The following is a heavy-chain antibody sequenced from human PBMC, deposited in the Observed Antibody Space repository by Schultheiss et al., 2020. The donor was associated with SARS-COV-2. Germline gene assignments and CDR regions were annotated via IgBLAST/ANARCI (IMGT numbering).Heavy chain of an antibody. Sequence: GESLKISCAASGFTFSSYGMHWVRQAPGKGLEWVSVIYSGGSTYYADSVKGRFTISRDNAKNTLYLQMNSLRADDTAVYYCASPVPSDYWGQGTLVTVSS. CDR3: ASPVPSDY. CDR1: GFTFSSYG. J-gene: IGHJ4*02. CDR2: IYSGGST. V-gene: IGHV3-NL1*01.